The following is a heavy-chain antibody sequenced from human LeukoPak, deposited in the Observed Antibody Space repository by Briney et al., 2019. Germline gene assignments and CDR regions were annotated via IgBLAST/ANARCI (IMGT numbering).Heavy chain of an antibody. V-gene: IGHV3-48*03. CDR1: GFTFSNYY. CDR2: ISSSGSTI. J-gene: IGHJ6*04. D-gene: IGHD3-10*02. CDR3: AELGITMIGGV. Sequence: GGSLRLSCAASGFTFSNYYMNWVRQAPGKGLEWVSYISSSGSTIYYADSVKGRFTISRDNAKNSLYLQMNSLRAEDTAVYYCAELGITMIGGVWGKGTTVTISS.